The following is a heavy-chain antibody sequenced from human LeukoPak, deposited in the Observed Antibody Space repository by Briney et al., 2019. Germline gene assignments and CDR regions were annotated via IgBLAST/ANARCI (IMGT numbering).Heavy chain of an antibody. V-gene: IGHV4-30-2*01. D-gene: IGHD6-25*01. CDR1: GGSISSGGYS. CDR2: IYHSGST. CDR3: ASARPGDAFDI. J-gene: IGHJ3*02. Sequence: SETLSLTCAVSGGSISSGGYSWSWIRQPPGKGLEWIGYIYHSGSTYYNPSLKSRVTISVDRSKNQFSLRLSSVTAADTAVYYCASARPGDAFDIWGQGTMVTVSS.